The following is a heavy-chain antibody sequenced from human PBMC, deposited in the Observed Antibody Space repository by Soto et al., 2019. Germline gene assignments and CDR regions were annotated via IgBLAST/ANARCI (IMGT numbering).Heavy chain of an antibody. D-gene: IGHD2-21*02. CDR2: IIPIFGTA. J-gene: IGHJ3*02. V-gene: IGHV1-69*01. CDR3: AREGRPDYCCGDCYSCACDI. Sequence: QVQLVQSGAEVKKPGSSVKVSCKASGGTFSSYAISWVRQAPGQGLEWMGGIIPIFGTANYAQKFQGRVTITADESTSTAYMELSSLRSEDTAVYYCAREGRPDYCCGDCYSCACDIWGQGTMGTVSS. CDR1: GGTFSSYA.